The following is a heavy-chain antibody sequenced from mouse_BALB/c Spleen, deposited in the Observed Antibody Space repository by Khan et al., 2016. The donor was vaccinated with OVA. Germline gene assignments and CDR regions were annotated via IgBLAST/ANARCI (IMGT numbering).Heavy chain of an antibody. D-gene: IGHD2-14*01. V-gene: IGHV1-26*01. CDR2: VNPNTDNT. Sequence: IQLQQSGPDLVKPGASVKLSCKASGYSFTLYYMSWVKQSPGKSLEWIGRVNPNTDNTNYTQEFKGKVTLSVDKSSNTAYMKLRSLTSEDSAVYFCAREYDFLASWGQGTLVTVSA. J-gene: IGHJ3*01. CDR3: AREYDFLAS. CDR1: GYSFTLYY.